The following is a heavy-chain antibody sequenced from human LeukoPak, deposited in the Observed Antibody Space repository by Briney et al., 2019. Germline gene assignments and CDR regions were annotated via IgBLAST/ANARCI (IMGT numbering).Heavy chain of an antibody. Sequence: GGSLRLSCAASGFTFSSYSMNWVRQAPGKGLEWVSSISSSNSYIYYADSVKGRFTISRDNAKNSLYLQMNSLRAGDTAVYYCASPACSSTSCYSDLDVWGKGTTVTVSS. CDR3: ASPACSSTSCYSDLDV. D-gene: IGHD2-2*01. CDR2: ISSSNSYI. V-gene: IGHV3-21*01. J-gene: IGHJ6*04. CDR1: GFTFSSYS.